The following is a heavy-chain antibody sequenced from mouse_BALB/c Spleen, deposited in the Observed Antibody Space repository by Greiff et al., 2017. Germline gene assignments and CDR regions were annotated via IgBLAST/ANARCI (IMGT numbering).Heavy chain of an antibody. CDR2: IYPGNVNT. CDR1: GYTFTSYY. Sequence: QVQLQQSGPELVKPGASVRISCKASGYTFTSYYIHWVKQRPGQGLEWIGWIYPGNVNTKYNEKFKGKATLTADKSSSTAYMQLSSLTSEDSAVYYCARELEAWFAYWGQGTLVTVSA. J-gene: IGHJ3*01. CDR3: ARELEAWFAY. V-gene: IGHV1S56*01.